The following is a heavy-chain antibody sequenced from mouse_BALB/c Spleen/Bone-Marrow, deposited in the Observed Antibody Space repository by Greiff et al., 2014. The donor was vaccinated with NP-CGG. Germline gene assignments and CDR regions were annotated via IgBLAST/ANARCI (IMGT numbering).Heavy chain of an antibody. CDR3: AIYYYGSSGFAY. J-gene: IGHJ3*01. CDR1: GFNIKDTY. CDR2: IDPANGNT. V-gene: IGHV14-3*02. Sequence: EVKLQEPGAELVKPGASVKLSCTASGFNIKDTYMHWVKQRPEQGLEWIGRIDPANGNTKYGPKFQGKATITADTSSNTAYLQLSSLTSEDTAVYYCAIYYYGSSGFAYWGQGTLVTVSA. D-gene: IGHD1-1*01.